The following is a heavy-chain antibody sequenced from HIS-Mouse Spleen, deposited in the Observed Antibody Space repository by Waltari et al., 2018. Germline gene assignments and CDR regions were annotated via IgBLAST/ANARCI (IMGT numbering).Heavy chain of an antibody. CDR1: GYSISSGYD. CDR3: ARAVYGSGSYFDY. J-gene: IGHJ4*02. CDR2: IYHSGST. Sequence: QVQLQESGPGLVKPSETLSLTCTVSGYSISSGYDWGWIRQPPGKGLEWIGSIYHSGSTYYNPSLKSRVTISVDTSKNQFSLKLSSVTAADTAVYYCARAVYGSGSYFDYWGQGTLVTVSS. V-gene: IGHV4-38-2*02. D-gene: IGHD3-10*01.